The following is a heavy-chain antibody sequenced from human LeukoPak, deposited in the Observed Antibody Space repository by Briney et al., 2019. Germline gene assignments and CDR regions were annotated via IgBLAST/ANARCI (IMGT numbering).Heavy chain of an antibody. CDR3: ARDREIYYGSGSEDAFDI. D-gene: IGHD3-10*01. Sequence: ASVKVSCKASGYTFTSYGISWVRQAPGQGLEWMGWISAYNGNTNYAQKLQGRVIMTTDTSTSTAYMELRSLRSDDTAVYYCARDREIYYGSGSEDAFDIWGQGTMVTVSS. CDR2: ISAYNGNT. J-gene: IGHJ3*02. CDR1: GYTFTSYG. V-gene: IGHV1-18*01.